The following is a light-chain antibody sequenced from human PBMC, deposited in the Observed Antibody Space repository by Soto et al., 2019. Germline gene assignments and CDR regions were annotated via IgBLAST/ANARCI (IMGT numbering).Light chain of an antibody. V-gene: IGLV1-44*01. CDR3: ATWDDSLNGPV. J-gene: IGLJ2*01. CDR2: PND. Sequence: QSVLTQPPSVSGAPGETVTISCSGSSPNIGSNAVNWYQQVPATAPKLLIYPNDQRPSGVPDRFSASKSGTSASLAISGLQSEDEADYSCATWDDSLNGPVFGGGTKVTVL. CDR1: SPNIGSNA.